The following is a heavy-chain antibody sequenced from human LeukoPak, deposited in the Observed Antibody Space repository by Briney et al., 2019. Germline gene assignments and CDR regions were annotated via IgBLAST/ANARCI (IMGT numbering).Heavy chain of an antibody. Sequence: GGSLRLSCAASKFTLSDFWMSWVRQAPGKGLEWVANIQHDGSDQYYEDSVKGRFTISRDNAKDSLFLQMNSLRAEDTAVYFCARSFLMSFGELLSGGFDVWGQGAMVTVSS. D-gene: IGHD3-10*01. J-gene: IGHJ3*01. V-gene: IGHV3-7*01. CDR1: KFTLSDFW. CDR2: IQHDGSDQ. CDR3: ARSFLMSFGELLSGGFDV.